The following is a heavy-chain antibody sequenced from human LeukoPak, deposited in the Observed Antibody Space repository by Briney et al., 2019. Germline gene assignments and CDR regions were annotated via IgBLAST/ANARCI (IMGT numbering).Heavy chain of an antibody. CDR1: GYTFTGYY. Sequence: VASVKVSCKASGYTFTGYYMHWVRQAPGQGLEWMGWINPNSGGTNYAQKFQGWVTMTRDTSISTAYMELSRLRSDDTAVYYCARILTAGSSVGAFDIWGQGTMVTVSS. D-gene: IGHD6-13*01. J-gene: IGHJ3*02. CDR2: INPNSGGT. V-gene: IGHV1-2*04. CDR3: ARILTAGSSVGAFDI.